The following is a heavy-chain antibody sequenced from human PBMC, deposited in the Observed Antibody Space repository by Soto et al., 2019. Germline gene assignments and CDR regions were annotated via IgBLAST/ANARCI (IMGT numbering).Heavy chain of an antibody. CDR1: GFTFSSYG. Sequence: EVQLLDSGGGLVQPGGSLRLSCAASGFTFSSYGMSWVRQAPGKGLEWVAGIPVIGERRYYADSVKGRFTISRDNAKNTLYLQMNSVRVEDAAVYFWAREGDRYGTVCFDSWGQGTLVTVSS. J-gene: IGHJ4*02. CDR3: AREGDRYGTVCFDS. D-gene: IGHD1-1*01. V-gene: IGHV3-23*01. CDR2: IPVIGERR.